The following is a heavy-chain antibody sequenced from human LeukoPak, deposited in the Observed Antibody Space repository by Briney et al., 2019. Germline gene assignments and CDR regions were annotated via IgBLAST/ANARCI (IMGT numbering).Heavy chain of an antibody. CDR2: SYPDGGTT. Sequence: GASLKASCTASVYTFTTDYIHWMRQTPGQGFEWMGVSYPDGGTTDHGPIFRARFVMTADTATSTVHMDLRSLTSKDTGVYYCVREFVGGTFDYWGQGALITVSA. CDR1: VYTFTTDY. J-gene: IGHJ4*02. V-gene: IGHV1-46*01. D-gene: IGHD3-3*01. CDR3: VREFVGGTFDY.